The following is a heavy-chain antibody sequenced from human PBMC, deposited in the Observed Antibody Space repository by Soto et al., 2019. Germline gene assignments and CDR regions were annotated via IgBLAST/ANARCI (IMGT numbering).Heavy chain of an antibody. CDR1: GLTLNTYA. D-gene: IGHD2-15*01. J-gene: IGHJ1*01. V-gene: IGHV3-30*03. Sequence: QVQMVESGGGVGQPGTSLRLSCAVSGLTLNTYAMHWVRLAPGKGLEWVAFISSDGSGEYYGDSVKGRFSLSRDIYKKTEYLQMNSLRVDDTAVYYCACVRGYGSDSSCSYFDDFRHWGQGALVTVSS. CDR2: ISSDGSGE. CDR3: ACVRGYGSDSSCSYFDDFRH.